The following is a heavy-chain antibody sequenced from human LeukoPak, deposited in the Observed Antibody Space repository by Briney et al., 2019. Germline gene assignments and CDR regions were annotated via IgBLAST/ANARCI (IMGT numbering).Heavy chain of an antibody. V-gene: IGHV1-2*04. Sequence: GASVKVSCKASGYTFTGYYMHWVRQAPGQGLEWMGWINPNSGGTNYAQKFQGWVTMTRDTSISTAYMELSRLRSDDAAVHYCARADDILTGHFDYWGQGTLVTVSS. CDR2: INPNSGGT. D-gene: IGHD3-9*01. CDR1: GYTFTGYY. CDR3: ARADDILTGHFDY. J-gene: IGHJ4*02.